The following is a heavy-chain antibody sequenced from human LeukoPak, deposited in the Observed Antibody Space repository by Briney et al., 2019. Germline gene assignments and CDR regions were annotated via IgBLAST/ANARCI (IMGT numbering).Heavy chain of an antibody. CDR1: GGTFSSYA. CDR3: ARVRRGQLVRPGDAFDI. J-gene: IGHJ3*02. D-gene: IGHD6-13*01. Sequence: SVKVSCKASGGTFSSYAISWVRQAPGQGLEWMGGIIPIFGTANSAKAFQGRVTINADESTTTDYMELSSLRSADTAVYYRARVRRGQLVRPGDAFDIWGQGTMVTVSS. CDR2: IIPIFGTA. V-gene: IGHV1-69*13.